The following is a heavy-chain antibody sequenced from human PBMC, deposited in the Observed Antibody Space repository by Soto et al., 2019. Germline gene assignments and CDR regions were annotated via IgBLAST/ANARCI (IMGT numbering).Heavy chain of an antibody. CDR1: GGSIRSYY. J-gene: IGHJ4*02. CDR3: ARDPAFCSGGACYRYSFDY. Sequence: SESLSLTCTVSGGSIRSYYWSWIRQPPGKGLEWIGYIYYSGSTNYNPSLKSRVTTSVDTSKNQFSLKLTSVTAADTAVYYCARDPAFCSGGACYRYSFDYWGQGILVTVSS. CDR2: IYYSGST. V-gene: IGHV4-59*01. D-gene: IGHD2-15*01.